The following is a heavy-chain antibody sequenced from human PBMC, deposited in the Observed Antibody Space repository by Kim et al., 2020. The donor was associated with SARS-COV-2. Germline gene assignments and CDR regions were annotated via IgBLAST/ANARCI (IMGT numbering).Heavy chain of an antibody. D-gene: IGHD3-10*01. J-gene: IGHJ4*02. CDR2: ISGSGGST. Sequence: GGSLRLSCAASGFTFSSYAMSWVRQAPGKGLEWVSAISGSGGSTYYADSVKGRFTISRDNSKNTLYLQMNSLRAEDTAVYYCATISMDAWFGELHTIDYWGQGTLVTVSS. V-gene: IGHV3-23*01. CDR3: ATISMDAWFGELHTIDY. CDR1: GFTFSSYA.